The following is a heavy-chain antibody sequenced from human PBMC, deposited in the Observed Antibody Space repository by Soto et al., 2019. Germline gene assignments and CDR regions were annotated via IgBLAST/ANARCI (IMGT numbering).Heavy chain of an antibody. J-gene: IGHJ4*01. Sequence: PRESLKISCNGSGYSFTTYWISWVRQMPWKGLEWVGIIYPGDSDTRYSPSFEGHVTISVDKSISTAFLQWNSLKASDNAIYYCARHSTSAPKDYWGQGTLVTVSS. CDR3: ARHSTSAPKDY. V-gene: IGHV5-51*01. D-gene: IGHD3-10*01. CDR1: GYSFTTYW. CDR2: IYPGDSDT.